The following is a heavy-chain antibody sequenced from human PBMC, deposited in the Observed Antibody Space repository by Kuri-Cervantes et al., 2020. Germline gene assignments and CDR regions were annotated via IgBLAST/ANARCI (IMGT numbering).Heavy chain of an antibody. CDR1: GXTXXSSA. CDR2: IVVGSGNT. Sequence: SVKVSCKASGXTXXSSAMQWVRQARGQRLEWIGWIVVGSGNTNYAQKFQERVTITRDMSTSTAYMXLSSLRAEDTAVYYCAKSXISGVVTPYXYYYGMDVWGQGTTVTVSS. J-gene: IGHJ6*02. V-gene: IGHV1-58*02. D-gene: IGHD3-3*01. CDR3: AKSXISGVVTPYXYYYGMDV.